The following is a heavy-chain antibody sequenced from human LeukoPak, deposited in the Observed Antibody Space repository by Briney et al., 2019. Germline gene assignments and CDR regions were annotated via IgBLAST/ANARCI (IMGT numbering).Heavy chain of an antibody. V-gene: IGHV4-30-2*01. J-gene: IGHJ4*02. CDR1: GGSISSGGYS. CDR3: ARAADYYDGSGFESFDY. Sequence: SETLSLTYAVSGGSISSGGYSWSWIRQPPGKGLEWIGYIYHSGSTYYNPSLKSRVTISVDRSKNQFSLKLSSVTAADTAVYYCARAADYYDGSGFESFDYWGQGTLVTVSS. D-gene: IGHD3-22*01. CDR2: IYHSGST.